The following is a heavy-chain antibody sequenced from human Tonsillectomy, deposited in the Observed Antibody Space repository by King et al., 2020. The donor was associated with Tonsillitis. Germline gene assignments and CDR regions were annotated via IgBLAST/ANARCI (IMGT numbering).Heavy chain of an antibody. CDR3: VKGGYGSGSYYNSFDY. Sequence: VQLVESGGGLFQPGGSLRLSGSASGFTFSSYAMPWVRRAPGRGRDEVSAISSNGVSTYYADSVKGRFTISRDNSKNTLYLQMSSLRAEDTAVYYCVKGGYGSGSYYNSFDYWGQGTLVTVSS. CDR2: ISSNGVST. V-gene: IGHV3-64D*06. D-gene: IGHD3-10*01. J-gene: IGHJ4*02. CDR1: GFTFSSYA.